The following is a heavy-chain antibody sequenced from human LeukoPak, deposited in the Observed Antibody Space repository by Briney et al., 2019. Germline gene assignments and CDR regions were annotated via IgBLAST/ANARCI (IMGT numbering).Heavy chain of an antibody. CDR2: IYTSGST. CDR1: GGSISSGSYY. CDR3: ARSRPTVTMYWFDP. V-gene: IGHV4-61*02. D-gene: IGHD4-17*01. Sequence: PSETLSLTCTVSGGSISSGSYYWSWIRQPAGKGLEWIGRIYTSGSTNYNPSLKSRVTISVDTSKNQFSLKLSSVTAADTAVYYCARSRPTVTMYWFDPWGQGTLVTVSS. J-gene: IGHJ5*02.